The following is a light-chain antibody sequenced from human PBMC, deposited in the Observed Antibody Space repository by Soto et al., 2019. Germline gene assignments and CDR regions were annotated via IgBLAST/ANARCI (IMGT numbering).Light chain of an antibody. V-gene: IGKV3-11*01. CDR3: QQRSNWPPT. J-gene: IGKJ2*01. CDR1: QSVSSY. CDR2: DAS. Sequence: EIVLTQSPATLSLSPGERATISCRASQSVSSYLAWYQQKPGQAPRLLIYDASNMATGIPARFSGSGSGTDFTLTISSLEPEDFVVYYCQQRSNWPPTFGQGTKLEIK.